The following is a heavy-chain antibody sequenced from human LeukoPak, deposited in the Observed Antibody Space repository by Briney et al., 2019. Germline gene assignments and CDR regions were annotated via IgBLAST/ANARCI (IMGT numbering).Heavy chain of an antibody. Sequence: ASVKVSCKASGYTFTGYYMHWVRQAPGQGLEWMGLINPGGGNTNYAQNFQGRVTMTRDTSASTVYMQLSSLRSEDTAMYYCARIRDGYNDAYDTWGQGTVVTVPS. D-gene: IGHD5-24*01. CDR1: GYTFTGYY. J-gene: IGHJ3*02. CDR2: INPGGGNT. V-gene: IGHV1-46*01. CDR3: ARIRDGYNDAYDT.